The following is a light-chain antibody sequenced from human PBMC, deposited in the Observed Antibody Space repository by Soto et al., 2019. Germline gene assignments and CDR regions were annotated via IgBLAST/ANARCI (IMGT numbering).Light chain of an antibody. J-gene: IGKJ4*01. CDR3: QQYASTALT. V-gene: IGKV3-20*01. CDR2: DTS. Sequence: IVLTQSPGTLSLSPGERATLSCRASRSVRSNYLAWYQQKPGQAPRLLIYDTSTRATGIPDRFSGSGSGTDFTLTITRLEPEDSAVYFCQQYASTALTFGGGTKVEI. CDR1: RSVRSNY.